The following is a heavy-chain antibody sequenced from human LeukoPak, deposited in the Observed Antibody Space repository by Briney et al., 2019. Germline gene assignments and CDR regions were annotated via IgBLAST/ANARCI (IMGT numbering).Heavy chain of an antibody. Sequence: SETLSLTCAVYGGSFRGYYWSWIRQPPGKGLEWIGEINHSGSTNYNPSLKSRVTISVDTSKNQFSLKLSSVTAADTAVYYCARQSDYCSSTSCYKFFDYWGQGTLVTVSS. J-gene: IGHJ4*02. CDR2: INHSGST. V-gene: IGHV4-34*01. CDR3: ARQSDYCSSTSCYKFFDY. D-gene: IGHD2-2*02. CDR1: GGSFRGYY.